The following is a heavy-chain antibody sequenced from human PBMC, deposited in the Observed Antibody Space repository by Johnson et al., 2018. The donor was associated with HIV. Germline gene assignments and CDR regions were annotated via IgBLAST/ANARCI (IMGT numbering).Heavy chain of an antibody. V-gene: IGHV3-30*04. Sequence: QMQLVESGGGVVQPGRSLRLSCAVSGFTFSSYAMHWVRQAPGKGLEWVALISYDGSNKYYADSVKGRFTISRDNSKNTLYLQMNSLETEETAMYYCAREGGDGFVGWLYTFDIGGQWTMVTVSS. CDR2: ISYDGSNK. CDR1: GFTFSSYA. CDR3: AREGGDGFVGWLYTFDI. D-gene: IGHD3-3*01. J-gene: IGHJ3*02.